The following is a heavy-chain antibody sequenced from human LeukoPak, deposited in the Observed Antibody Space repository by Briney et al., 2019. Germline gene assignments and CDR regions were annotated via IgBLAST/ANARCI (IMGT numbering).Heavy chain of an antibody. Sequence: GGSPRLSCAASGFTFSDYYMSWIRHAPGKVLEWVSYISSSGSTIYYADSVKGRFIISRDNAKNSLYLQMNSLRAEDTAVYYCARDMNLLGVDPWGQGTLVTVSS. CDR1: GFTFSDYY. V-gene: IGHV3-11*01. CDR2: ISSSGSTI. J-gene: IGHJ5*02. CDR3: ARDMNLLGVDP. D-gene: IGHD3-10*01.